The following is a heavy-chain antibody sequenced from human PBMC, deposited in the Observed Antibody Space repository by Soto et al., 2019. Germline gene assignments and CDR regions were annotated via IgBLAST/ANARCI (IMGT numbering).Heavy chain of an antibody. D-gene: IGHD6-13*01. CDR1: GGSISSGGYY. V-gene: IGHV4-31*03. CDR2: IYYSGST. J-gene: IGHJ4*02. Sequence: SVTLSLTCTVSGGSISSGGYYWSWIRQHPGKGLEWIGYIYYSGSTYYNPSLKSRVTISVDTSKNQFSLKLSSVTAADTAVFYRAGSFVVAAAGPFAYWGQGTLVTVSS. CDR3: AGSFVVAAAGPFAY.